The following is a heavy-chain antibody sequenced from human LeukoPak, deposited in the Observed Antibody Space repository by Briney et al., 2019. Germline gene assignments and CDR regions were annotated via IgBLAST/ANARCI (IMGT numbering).Heavy chain of an antibody. Sequence: GGSLRLSCAASGSTFNSYAMSWVRQAPGKGLEWVSSISSSSSYTYYADSVKGRFTISRDNAKNSLYLQMNSLRAEDTAVYYCARVRTYYGDVYFDYWGQGTLVTVSS. CDR1: GSTFNSYA. V-gene: IGHV3-21*01. CDR2: ISSSSSYT. D-gene: IGHD4-17*01. CDR3: ARVRTYYGDVYFDY. J-gene: IGHJ4*02.